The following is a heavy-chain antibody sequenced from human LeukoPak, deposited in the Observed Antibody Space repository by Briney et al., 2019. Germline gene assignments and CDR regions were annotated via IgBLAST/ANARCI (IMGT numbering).Heavy chain of an antibody. Sequence: PGGSLRLSCEASGFTFSTDAMSWVRQAPGNGLESVSGISGRGDRTYDAASVKGRFTISRDNSKNTLYLQMNTLRAEDTAVYYCAKAAGDGGGSYYKQTELHYWGQGTLVTVSS. CDR3: AKAAGDGGGSYYKQTELHY. CDR2: ISGRGDRT. D-gene: IGHD3-10*01. V-gene: IGHV3-23*01. J-gene: IGHJ4*02. CDR1: GFTFSTDA.